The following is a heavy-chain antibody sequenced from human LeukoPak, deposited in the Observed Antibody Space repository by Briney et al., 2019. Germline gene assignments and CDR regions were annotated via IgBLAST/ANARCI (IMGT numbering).Heavy chain of an antibody. CDR1: GGSVSSGSYY. J-gene: IGHJ4*02. V-gene: IGHV4-61*01. CDR3: ARTGGYSYGFLDY. CDR2: IYYSGST. D-gene: IGHD5-18*01. Sequence: SETLSLTCTVSGGSVSSGSYYWSWIRQPPGKGLEWIGYIYYSGSTNYNPSLKSRVTISVDTSKNQFSLKLSSVTAADTAVYYCARTGGYSYGFLDYWGQGNLVTVSS.